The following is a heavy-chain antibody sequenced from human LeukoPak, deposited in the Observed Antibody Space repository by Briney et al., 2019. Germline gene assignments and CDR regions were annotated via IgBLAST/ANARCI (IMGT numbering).Heavy chain of an antibody. Sequence: GGSLRLSCAASGFTLSSYAMSWVRQAPGKGLEWVSVISGSGDHMFYADSVKGRFTISRENSKDTLYLQMHSLRAEDTAVYYCAKLAADIVVVPAALYYFHYWGQGAMVTVSS. V-gene: IGHV3-23*01. CDR3: AKLAADIVVVPAALYYFHY. CDR1: GFTLSSYA. CDR2: ISGSGDHM. D-gene: IGHD2-2*01. J-gene: IGHJ4*02.